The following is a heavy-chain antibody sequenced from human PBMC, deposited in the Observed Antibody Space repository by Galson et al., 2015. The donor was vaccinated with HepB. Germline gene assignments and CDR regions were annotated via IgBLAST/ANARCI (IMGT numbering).Heavy chain of an antibody. CDR2: INPNSGGT. V-gene: IGHV1-2*04. CDR1: GYTFTGYY. CDR3: ARDGDCSGGSCGGDAFDI. J-gene: IGHJ3*02. Sequence: SVKVSCKASGYTFTGYYMHWVRQAPGQGLEWMGWINPNSGGTNYAQKFQGWVTMTRDTSISTAYMELSRLRSDDTAVYYCARDGDCSGGSCGGDAFDIWGQGTMVTVSS. D-gene: IGHD2-15*01.